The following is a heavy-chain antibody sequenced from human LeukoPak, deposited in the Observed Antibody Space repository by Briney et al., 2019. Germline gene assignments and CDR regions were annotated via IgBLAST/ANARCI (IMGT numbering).Heavy chain of an antibody. Sequence: GGSLRLSCAASGFTFSSYEMNWVRQAPGKGLEWVSYISSSGSTIYYADSVKGRFTISRDNSKNTLFLQINSLRAEDTAIYYCAKDIHNWGSDYWGQGTLVTVSS. CDR3: AKDIHNWGSDY. CDR2: ISSSGSTI. J-gene: IGHJ4*02. D-gene: IGHD3-16*01. V-gene: IGHV3-48*03. CDR1: GFTFSSYE.